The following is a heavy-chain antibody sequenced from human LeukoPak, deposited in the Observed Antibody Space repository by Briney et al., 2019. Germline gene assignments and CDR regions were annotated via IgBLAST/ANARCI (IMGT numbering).Heavy chain of an antibody. CDR2: IDQNGGEK. J-gene: IGHJ4*02. Sequence: GGSLRLSCAPSGFTFNSYWMSWVRQAPRRGLEWVANIDQNGGEKFYVDSVKGRFTISRDNGRTSLSLQMSSLRAEDTAVYYCVRARGYSYAIPDYWGQGTLVTVSS. CDR1: GFTFNSYW. D-gene: IGHD2-15*01. V-gene: IGHV3-7*04. CDR3: VRARGYSYAIPDY.